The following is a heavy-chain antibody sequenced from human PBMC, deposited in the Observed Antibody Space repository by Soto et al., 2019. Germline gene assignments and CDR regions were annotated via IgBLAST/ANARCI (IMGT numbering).Heavy chain of an antibody. J-gene: IGHJ5*02. CDR2: INTYNGNT. D-gene: IGHD3-10*01. V-gene: IGHV1-18*01. CDR1: GYRFTNYG. Sequence: ASVKVSCEASGYRFTNYGISWVRQAPGQGLEWMGWINTYNGNTNHAQKLQGRVTMTTDTSTSTAYMELRSLRSDDTAVYYCARGVGSGTYYNQYNWFDPWGQGTLVTV. CDR3: ARGVGSGTYYNQYNWFDP.